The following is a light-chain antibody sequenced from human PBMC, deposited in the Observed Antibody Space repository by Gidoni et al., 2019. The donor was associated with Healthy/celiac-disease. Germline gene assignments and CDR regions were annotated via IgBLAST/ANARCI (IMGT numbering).Light chain of an antibody. CDR2: WAS. CDR1: QSVLYSSNNKNY. Sequence: DIVMTQSPDSLAVSLGERATINCKSSQSVLYSSNNKNYLAWYQQKPGQPPKLLIYWASTRESGVPDRFSGSGSGTDFTLTISSLQAEDVAVYYCQHMGTFXXXTKVEIK. CDR3: QHMGT. J-gene: IGKJ1*01. V-gene: IGKV4-1*01.